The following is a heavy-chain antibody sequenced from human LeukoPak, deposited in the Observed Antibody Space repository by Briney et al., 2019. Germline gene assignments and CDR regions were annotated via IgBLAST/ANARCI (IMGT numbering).Heavy chain of an antibody. CDR3: AKGRGDEVRFLEWLDPYYHYYMDV. CDR2: IYSAGNT. D-gene: IGHD3-3*01. CDR1: GFTVSSNY. V-gene: IGHV3-53*05. Sequence: PGGSLRLSCAASGFTVSSNYMSWVRQAPGKGLEWVSLIYSAGNTYYADSVKGRFTISRDNSKNTLYLQMNSLRAEDTAVYYCAKGRGDEVRFLEWLDPYYHYYMDVWAKGPRSPSP. J-gene: IGHJ6*03.